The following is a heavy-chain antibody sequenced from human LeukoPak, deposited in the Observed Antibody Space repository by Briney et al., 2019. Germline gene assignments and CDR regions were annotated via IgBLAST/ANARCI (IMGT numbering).Heavy chain of an antibody. D-gene: IGHD3-10*01. CDR1: GGSFSGYY. CDR2: INHSGST. V-gene: IGHV4-34*01. CDR3: AERRSRGGPIDY. Sequence: SETLSLTCAVYGGSFSGYYWSWIHQPPGKGLEWIGEINHSGSTNYNPSLKSRVTISVDTSKNQFSLKLSSVTAADTAVCFCAERRSRGGPIDYWGQGTLVTVSS. J-gene: IGHJ4*02.